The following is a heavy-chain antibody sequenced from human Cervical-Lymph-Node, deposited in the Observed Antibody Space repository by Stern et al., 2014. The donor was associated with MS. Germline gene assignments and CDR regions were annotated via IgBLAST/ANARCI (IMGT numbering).Heavy chain of an antibody. V-gene: IGHV3-74*01. D-gene: IGHD6-25*01. CDR3: ARDSSGRDDF. CDR1: GFTFSSYW. CDR2: IDTDGGTT. Sequence: EVQLVQSGGGLVQPGGSLRLSCAASGFTFSSYWLHWFRQAPGKGLVCVSRIDTDGGTTNYADSVKGRFTISRDNAENTLYLQMNSLRAEDTAVYYCARDSSGRDDFWGQGTLVTVSS. J-gene: IGHJ4*02.